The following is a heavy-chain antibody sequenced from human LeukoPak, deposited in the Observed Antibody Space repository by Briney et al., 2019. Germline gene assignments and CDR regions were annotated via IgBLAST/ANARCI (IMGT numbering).Heavy chain of an antibody. J-gene: IGHJ6*03. D-gene: IGHD3-3*01. CDR2: TNHSGST. Sequence: PSETLSLTCAVYGESFSGYYWSWIRQPPGKGLEWIGETNHSGSTNYNPSLKSRVTISVDTSKNQFSLKLSSVTAADTAVYYCARAYYDFWSGNYYYMDVWGKGTTVTVSS. CDR1: GESFSGYY. V-gene: IGHV4-34*01. CDR3: ARAYYDFWSGNYYYMDV.